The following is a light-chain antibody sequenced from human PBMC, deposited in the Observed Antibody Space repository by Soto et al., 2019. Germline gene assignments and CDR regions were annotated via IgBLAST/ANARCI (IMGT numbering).Light chain of an antibody. J-gene: IGKJ1*01. CDR2: ASF. CDR1: RTIDSS. CDR3: QQSYSTPPWT. V-gene: IGKV1-39*01. Sequence: DLQMTQSPSSLSASVGDRVTITCRASRTIDSSLNWYQHTPGKAPKLLISASFRLQSGVPSRFTGSGSGTEFSLTISGLQPEDFATYYCQQSYSTPPWTLGQGTKV.